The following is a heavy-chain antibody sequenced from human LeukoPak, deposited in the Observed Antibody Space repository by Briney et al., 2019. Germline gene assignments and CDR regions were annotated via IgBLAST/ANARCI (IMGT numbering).Heavy chain of an antibody. CDR2: INHSGST. Sequence: SETLSLTCAVYGGSFSGYHWSWIRQPPGKGLEWIGEINHSGSTNYNPSLKSRVTISVDTSKNQFSLKLSSVTAADTAVYYCARRAHSNYPYYYYYMDVWGKGTTVTVSS. CDR1: GGSFSGYH. D-gene: IGHD4-11*01. CDR3: ARRAHSNYPYYYYYMDV. J-gene: IGHJ6*03. V-gene: IGHV4-34*01.